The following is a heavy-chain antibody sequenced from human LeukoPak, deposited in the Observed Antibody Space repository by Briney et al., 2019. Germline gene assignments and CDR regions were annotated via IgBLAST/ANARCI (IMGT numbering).Heavy chain of an antibody. CDR2: ITSTSTYI. J-gene: IGHJ4*02. CDR1: GFTFSSYT. V-gene: IGHV3-21*01. D-gene: IGHD5-12*01. Sequence: GGSLRLSCAASGFTFSSYTFNWVRQAPGKGLEWVASITSTSTYIYYADSVQGRFAASRDNAKNSLYLQMNSLRAEDTAVFYCVRRGPNNSGLDYWGQGTLVTVSS. CDR3: VRRGPNNSGLDY.